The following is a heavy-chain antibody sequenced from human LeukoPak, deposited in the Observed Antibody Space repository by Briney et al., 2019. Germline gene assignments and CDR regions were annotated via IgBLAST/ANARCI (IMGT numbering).Heavy chain of an antibody. CDR3: ATLPT. Sequence: GGSLRLSCAASGFTFSSYGMHWVRQAPGKGLEWVAVVSYEGSLKYYADSVKGRFTISRDNSENTLYLQMNSLRAEDTAVYYCATLPTWGQGTLVTVSS. CDR1: GFTFSSYG. D-gene: IGHD4-17*01. J-gene: IGHJ4*02. V-gene: IGHV3-30*03. CDR2: VSYEGSLK.